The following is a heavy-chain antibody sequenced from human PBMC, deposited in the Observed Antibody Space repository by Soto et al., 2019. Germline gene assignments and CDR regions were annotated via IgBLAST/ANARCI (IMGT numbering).Heavy chain of an antibody. V-gene: IGHV4-59*01. CDR3: ARGSPAGDYWYFDL. D-gene: IGHD7-27*01. CDR2: IYYSGST. J-gene: IGHJ2*01. Sequence: QVQLQESGPGLVKPSETLSLTCTVSGGSISSYYWSWIRQPPGKGLEWIGYIYYSGSTNYNPSLKSRVTISVDTSKNQFSLKLSSVTAADTAVYYCARGSPAGDYWYFDLWGRGTLVTVSS. CDR1: GGSISSYY.